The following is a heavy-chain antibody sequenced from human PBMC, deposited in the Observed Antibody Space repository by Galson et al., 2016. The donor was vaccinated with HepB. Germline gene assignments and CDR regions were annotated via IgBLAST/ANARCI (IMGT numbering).Heavy chain of an antibody. V-gene: IGHV1-2*02. Sequence: SVKVSCKASGYTFTGYYMHWVRQAPGQGLEWMGWINPNSGGTNYAQEFQGRVTMTRDTSISTVYMELSRLRSDDTAVYYCARVTGWGLYIQQWGQGTLVIVSS. CDR2: INPNSGGT. CDR1: GYTFTGYY. D-gene: IGHD3-16*01. J-gene: IGHJ1*01. CDR3: ARVTGWGLYIQQ.